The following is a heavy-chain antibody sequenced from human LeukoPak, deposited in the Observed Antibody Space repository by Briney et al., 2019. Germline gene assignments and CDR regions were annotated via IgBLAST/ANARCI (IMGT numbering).Heavy chain of an antibody. CDR1: GYTFTSYY. J-gene: IGHJ3*02. Sequence: GASVKVSCKASGYTFTSYYMHWVRQAPGQGLEWMGIINPSGGSTSYAQKFQGRVTMTRDMSTSTVYMELSSLRSEDTAVYYCARGPTMIVVVINAFDIWGQGTMVTVSS. CDR2: INPSGGST. V-gene: IGHV1-46*01. CDR3: ARGPTMIVVVINAFDI. D-gene: IGHD3-22*01.